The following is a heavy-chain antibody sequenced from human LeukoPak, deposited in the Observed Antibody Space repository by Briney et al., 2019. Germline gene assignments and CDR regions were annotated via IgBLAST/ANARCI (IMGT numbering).Heavy chain of an antibody. J-gene: IGHJ4*02. V-gene: IGHV5-51*01. CDR1: GSIFTSYW. D-gene: IGHD5-24*01. Sequence: GASLQISCKGSGSIFTSYWIGWVRQLPGKGLEWMGIIYPGDSDTRYSPSFQGQVTISADKSISTAYLQWSSLKASDTAMYYCARLTRDGYNYPFDYWGQGTLVTVSS. CDR2: IYPGDSDT. CDR3: ARLTRDGYNYPFDY.